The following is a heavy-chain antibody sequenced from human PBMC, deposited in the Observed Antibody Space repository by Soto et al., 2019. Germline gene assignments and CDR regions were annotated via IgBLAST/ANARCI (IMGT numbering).Heavy chain of an antibody. CDR2: VYTSGST. CDR1: GGSISTYY. CDR3: ARGIGYCSSINCYSSRRLRFDS. V-gene: IGHV4-4*07. Sequence: QVQLQESGPGLVKPSETLSLTCNVSGGSISTYYWSWVRQPAGRALEWIGRVYTSGSTNYNPSLKSRVTMSVDTSKTQFSLKLISVTAADTAVYYCARGIGYCSSINCYSSRRLRFDSWGQGTLVTVSS. J-gene: IGHJ4*02. D-gene: IGHD2-2*01.